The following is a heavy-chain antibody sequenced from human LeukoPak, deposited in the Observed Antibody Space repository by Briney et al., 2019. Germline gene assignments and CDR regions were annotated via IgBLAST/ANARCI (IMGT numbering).Heavy chain of an antibody. Sequence: SSETLSLTCTVSGGSISSSSHYWGWIRQPPGEGLEWIGSIYYSGSTYYNPSLKSRVTISVDTSKNQFSLKLSSVTAADTAVYYCARRGYYYDSSGYRAEYFQHWGQGTLVTVSS. CDR3: ARRGYYYDSSGYRAEYFQH. V-gene: IGHV4-39*01. J-gene: IGHJ1*01. CDR1: GGSISSSSHY. CDR2: IYYSGST. D-gene: IGHD3-22*01.